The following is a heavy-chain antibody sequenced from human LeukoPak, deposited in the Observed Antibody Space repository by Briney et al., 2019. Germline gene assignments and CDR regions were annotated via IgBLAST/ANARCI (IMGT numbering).Heavy chain of an antibody. J-gene: IGHJ4*02. CDR1: GGSISSSRYY. D-gene: IGHD3-16*02. CDR2: IYYSGST. Sequence: SETLSLTCTVSGGSISSSRYYWGWIRQPPGKGLEWIGSIYYSGSTYYNPSLKSRVTISVDTSKNQFSLKLSSVTAADTAVYYCARQDYDYVWGSYRFWGQGTLVTVSS. CDR3: ARQDYDYVWGSYRF. V-gene: IGHV4-39*01.